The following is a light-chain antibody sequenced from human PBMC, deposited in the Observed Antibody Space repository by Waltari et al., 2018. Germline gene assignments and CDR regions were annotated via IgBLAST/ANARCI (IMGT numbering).Light chain of an antibody. CDR1: SSNIGSNY. CDR2: RNN. CDR3: AAWDDSLSALWV. Sequence: QSVLTQPPSASGTPGQRVTISCSGSSSNIGSNYVYWYQQLPGTAPKLLIYRNNQRPSGVPDRFSGSKSGPSASLDISGLGSEDEADYYCAAWDDSLSALWVFGGGTKLTVL. V-gene: IGLV1-47*01. J-gene: IGLJ3*02.